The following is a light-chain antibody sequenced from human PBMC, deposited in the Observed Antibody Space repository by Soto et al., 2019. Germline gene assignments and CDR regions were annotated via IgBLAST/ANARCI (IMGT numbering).Light chain of an antibody. J-gene: IGKJ4*01. CDR1: QSVSSTY. CDR3: QQYERSPTT. V-gene: IGKV3-20*01. CDR2: GAS. Sequence: EIVLTQSPGTLSLSPGARANLSCRASQSVSSTYLAWYQQKPGQAPSLLIYGASSRATGIPDRFSGSGSGTDFTLTISRLEPEDFAVYYCQQYERSPTTFGGGTKVEIK.